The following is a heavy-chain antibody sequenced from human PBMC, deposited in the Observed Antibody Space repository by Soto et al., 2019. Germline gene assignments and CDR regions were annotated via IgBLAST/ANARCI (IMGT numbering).Heavy chain of an antibody. CDR2: IIPIFGTE. D-gene: IGHD2-8*01. CDR3: ARDGPTGYCTNGVCYLDV. V-gene: IGHV1-69*06. Sequence: ASVKVSCKASGGTFSSYAISWVRQAPGQGLEWMGGIIPIFGTENYAQKFQGRVTITADKTTSTSYMELSSLRSEDTAVYYCARDGPTGYCTNGVCYLDVWGQGTTVTVSS. CDR1: GGTFSSYA. J-gene: IGHJ6*02.